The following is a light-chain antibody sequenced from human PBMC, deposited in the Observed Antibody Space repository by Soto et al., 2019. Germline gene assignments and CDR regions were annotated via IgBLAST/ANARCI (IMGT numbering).Light chain of an antibody. CDR2: EVT. V-gene: IGLV2-14*01. Sequence: QSVLTQPASVSGSPGQSVTISCTGTSSDVGGYDYVSWYQQHPGKAPKFMIYEVTNRPSGVSHRFSGSKSGNTASLTISGLQAEDEADYYCSSYTTTSTYVFGTGTKAPS. J-gene: IGLJ1*01. CDR1: SSDVGGYDY. CDR3: SSYTTTSTYV.